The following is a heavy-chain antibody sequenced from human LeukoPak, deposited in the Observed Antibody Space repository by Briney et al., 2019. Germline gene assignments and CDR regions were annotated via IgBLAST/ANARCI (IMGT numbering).Heavy chain of an antibody. V-gene: IGHV2-5*02. Sequence: SGPTLVKPTETLTLTCTFSGFSLTTSGVGVGWIRQSPGKALEWLALIYWDDDKRYRPSLKNRVTIIKDTSKNQVLLIMINMDPVDTATYYCAHRRGGYNWNHGDFDYWGQGTVATVSS. CDR2: IYWDDDK. CDR3: AHRRGGYNWNHGDFDY. D-gene: IGHD1-14*01. CDR1: GFSLTTSGVG. J-gene: IGHJ4*02.